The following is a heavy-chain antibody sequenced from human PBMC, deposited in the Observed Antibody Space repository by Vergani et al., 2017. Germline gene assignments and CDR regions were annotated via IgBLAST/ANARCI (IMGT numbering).Heavy chain of an antibody. J-gene: IGHJ5*02. CDR3: ARVLPCCSSTSCLPPHWFDP. CDR1: GYTFTSYG. V-gene: IGHV1-18*01. CDR2: ISAYNGNT. Sequence: QVQLVQSGAEVKKPGASVKVSCKASGYTFTSYGISWVRQAPGQGLQWMGWISAYNGNTNYAQKLQGRVTMTTDTSTSTAYMELRSLRSDDTAVYYFARVLPCCSSTSCLPPHWFDPWGQGTLVTVSS. D-gene: IGHD2-2*01.